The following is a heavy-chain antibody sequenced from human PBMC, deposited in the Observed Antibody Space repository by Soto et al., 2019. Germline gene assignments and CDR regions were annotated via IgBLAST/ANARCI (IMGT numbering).Heavy chain of an antibody. CDR2: IVVGSGNT. V-gene: IGHV1-58*01. D-gene: IGHD2-2*02. CDR1: GFTFTSSA. CDR3: AAPRAHLLYSIAFDI. J-gene: IGHJ3*02. Sequence: ASVKVSCKASGFTFTSSAVQWVRQARGQRLEWIGWIVVGSGNTNYAQKFQERVTITRDMSTSTAYMELSSLRSEDTAVYYCAAPRAHLLYSIAFDIWGQGTMVTVSS.